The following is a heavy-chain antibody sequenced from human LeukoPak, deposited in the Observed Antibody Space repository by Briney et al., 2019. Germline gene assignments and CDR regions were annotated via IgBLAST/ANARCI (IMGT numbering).Heavy chain of an antibody. Sequence: PSETLSLTCSISGGSISSSSYYWGWIRQPPGKGLEWIGSIYYSGSTYYNPSLKSRVTISVDTSKNQFSLKLSSVTAADTAVYYCARDGYQDGYWGQGTLVTVSS. D-gene: IGHD5-12*01. CDR2: IYYSGST. J-gene: IGHJ4*02. V-gene: IGHV4-39*02. CDR3: ARDGYQDGY. CDR1: GGSISSSSYY.